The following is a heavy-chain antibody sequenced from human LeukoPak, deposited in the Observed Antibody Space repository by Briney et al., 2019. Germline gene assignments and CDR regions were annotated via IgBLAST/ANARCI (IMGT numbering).Heavy chain of an antibody. Sequence: ASVKVSCTASGGTFSSYAISWVRQAPGQGLEWMGGIIPIFGTANYAQKFQGRVTITADESTSTAYMELSSLRSEDTAVYYCARGYGTTGYYFDYWGQGTLVTVSS. J-gene: IGHJ4*02. CDR2: IIPIFGTA. D-gene: IGHD1-7*01. CDR3: ARGYGTTGYYFDY. CDR1: GGTFSSYA. V-gene: IGHV1-69*13.